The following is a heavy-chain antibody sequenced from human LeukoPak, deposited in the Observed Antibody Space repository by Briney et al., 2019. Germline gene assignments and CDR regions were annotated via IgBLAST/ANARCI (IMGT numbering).Heavy chain of an antibody. D-gene: IGHD3-10*01. CDR3: ARDALGSYDY. CDR1: GFAFSDFY. J-gene: IGHJ4*02. CDR2: ISNSGSTS. Sequence: SGGSLRLSCAASGFAFSDFYMFWIRQAPGKGLEWISYISNSGSTSYYADSVKGRFTISRDNDKNLLYLQMNSLRADDTAVYYCARDALGSYDYWGQGTLVTVSS. V-gene: IGHV3-11*01.